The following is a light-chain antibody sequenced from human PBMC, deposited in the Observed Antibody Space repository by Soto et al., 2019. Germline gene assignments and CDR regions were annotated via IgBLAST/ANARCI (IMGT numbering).Light chain of an antibody. J-gene: IGLJ1*01. CDR1: SSNIGAGYN. Sequence: QSVLTQAPSVSGAPVQRGSISYTGSSSNIGAGYNVHWYQQHPGTAPKLLIYDNNNRPSGVPDRFSGSKSGTSASLAITGLQAEDEADYYCQSYDTSLSGFYVFGTGTKVTVL. CDR3: QSYDTSLSGFYV. V-gene: IGLV1-40*01. CDR2: DNN.